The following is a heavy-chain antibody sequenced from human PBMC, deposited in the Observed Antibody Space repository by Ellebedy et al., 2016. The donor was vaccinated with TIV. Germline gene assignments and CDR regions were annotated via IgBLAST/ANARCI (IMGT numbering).Heavy chain of an antibody. Sequence: GESLKISXAASGFTFSSYSMNWVRQAPGKGLEWVSYISSSSSTIYYADSVKGRFTISRDNAKNSLYLQMNSLRDEDTAVYYCAKTNGYRSWGDYFDYWGQGTLVTVSS. CDR1: GFTFSSYS. D-gene: IGHD5-24*01. CDR2: ISSSSSTI. V-gene: IGHV3-48*02. CDR3: AKTNGYRSWGDYFDY. J-gene: IGHJ4*02.